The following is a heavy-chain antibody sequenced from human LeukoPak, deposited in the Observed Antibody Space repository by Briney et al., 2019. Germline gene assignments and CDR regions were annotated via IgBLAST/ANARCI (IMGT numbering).Heavy chain of an antibody. V-gene: IGHV1-69*13. CDR1: GGTFSSYA. J-gene: IGHJ3*02. D-gene: IGHD3-10*01. CDR3: ARGDLLLWFGEFDDAFDI. Sequence: ASVKVSCKASGGTFSSYAISWVRQAPGQGLEWMGGIIPIFGTANYAQKFQGRVTITADESTSTAYMELSSLRSEDTAVYYCARGDLLLWFGEFDDAFDIWGQGTMVTVSS. CDR2: IIPIFGTA.